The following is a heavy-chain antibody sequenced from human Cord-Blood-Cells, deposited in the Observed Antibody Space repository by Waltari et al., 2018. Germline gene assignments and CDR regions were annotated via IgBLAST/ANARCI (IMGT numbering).Heavy chain of an antibody. D-gene: IGHD5-12*01. J-gene: IGHJ4*02. CDR2: IIHSERT. CDR3: AGEHSLALRVVYY. Sequence: QVQQQQWGGGLLTASATLSLTCAVYGGSFSGYYWSWIRQPPGKGLEWIGEIIHSERTTTTPSLTSRDTLSVDPSKNHFSLKLGSLPAADTAVYYCAGEHSLALRVVYYWGQGTLLTATS. V-gene: IGHV4-34*04. CDR1: GGSFSGYY.